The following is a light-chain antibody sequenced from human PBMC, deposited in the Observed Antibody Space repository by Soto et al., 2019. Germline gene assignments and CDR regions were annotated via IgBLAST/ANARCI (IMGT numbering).Light chain of an antibody. CDR2: CAS. V-gene: IGKV3-15*01. J-gene: IGKJ5*01. CDR1: QSVSSS. Sequence: TQSSGILSLSPGERATLSCRASQSVSSSSLACYQPKPGQAPRLLLYCASTRATGIPARCSGSGSGTEFTLTISSLQSEDFAVYYCQQYNNWPPVTFGQGTRLEIK. CDR3: QQYNNWPPVT.